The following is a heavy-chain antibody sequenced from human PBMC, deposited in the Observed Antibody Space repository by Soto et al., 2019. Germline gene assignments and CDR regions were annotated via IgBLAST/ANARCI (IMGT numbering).Heavy chain of an antibody. Sequence: LEWMGWISAYNGNTNYAQKLQGRVTMTTDTSTSTAYMELRSLRSDDTAVYYCARNIFGGFGVVLNWFDPXXQGT. D-gene: IGHD3-3*01. V-gene: IGHV1-18*01. J-gene: IGHJ5*02. CDR2: ISAYNGNT. CDR3: ARNIFGGFGVVLNWFDP.